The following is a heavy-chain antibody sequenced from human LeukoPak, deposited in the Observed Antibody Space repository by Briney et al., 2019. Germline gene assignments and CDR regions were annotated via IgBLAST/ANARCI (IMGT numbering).Heavy chain of an antibody. CDR3: ARDQWLDY. Sequence: GGSLRLSCAASGFTFSGYIMNWVRQAPGKGLEWVSFIGTSGNTIYYADSVKGRFTISRDNAKNSLYLQMNSLRAEDTAVYYCARDQWLDYWGQGTLVTVSS. CDR2: IGTSGNTI. V-gene: IGHV3-48*01. CDR1: GFTFSGYI. D-gene: IGHD6-19*01. J-gene: IGHJ4*02.